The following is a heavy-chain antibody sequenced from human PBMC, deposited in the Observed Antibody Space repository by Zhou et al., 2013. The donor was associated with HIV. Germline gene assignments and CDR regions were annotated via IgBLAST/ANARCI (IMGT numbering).Heavy chain of an antibody. CDR1: GYIFTDYY. V-gene: IGHV1-2*02. Sequence: QVQLVQSGAEVKKPGASVRVSCKASGYIFTDYYMHWVRQAPGQGLEWMGWIDPNSDGTNYAQKFQGRVTMTRDTSISTAYMELNRLRSDDTAVYYCAKNYYVSGSYYLTGENGFEIWGQGTMVTVSS. J-gene: IGHJ3*02. D-gene: IGHD3-10*01. CDR3: AKNYYVSGSYYLTGENGFEI. CDR2: IDPNSDGT.